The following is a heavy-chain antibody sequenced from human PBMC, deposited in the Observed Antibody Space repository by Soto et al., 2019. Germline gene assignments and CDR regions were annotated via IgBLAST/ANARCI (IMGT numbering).Heavy chain of an antibody. CDR2: IDWDDDK. Sequence: SGPTLVNPTQTLTLTCTFSGFSLSTSGMCVSWIRQPPGKALEWLALIDWDDDKYYSTSLKTRLTISKDTSKNQVVLTMTNTAYLQWSSLKASDTAMYYCAISGFGESDYWGQGTLVTVSS. CDR3: SDTAMYYCAISGFGESDY. V-gene: IGHV2-70*01. D-gene: IGHD3-10*01. J-gene: IGHJ4*02. CDR1: GFSLSTSGMC.